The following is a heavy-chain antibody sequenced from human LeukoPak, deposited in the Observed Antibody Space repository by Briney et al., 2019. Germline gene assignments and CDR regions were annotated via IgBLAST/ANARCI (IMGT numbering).Heavy chain of an antibody. CDR3: ARDLRY. CDR2: IYHSGST. J-gene: IGHJ4*02. CDR1: GGSISSGGYS. V-gene: IGHV4-30-2*01. Sequence: SETLSLTCAVSGGSISSGGYSWSWIRQPPGKGLEWIGYIYHSGSTYYSPSLKSRVTISVDRSKNQFSLKLSSVTAADTAVYYCARDLRYWGQGTLVTVSS.